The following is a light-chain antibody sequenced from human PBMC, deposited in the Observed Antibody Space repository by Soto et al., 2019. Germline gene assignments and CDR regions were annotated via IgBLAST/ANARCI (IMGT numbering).Light chain of an antibody. V-gene: IGLV2-14*01. CDR3: SSYTSSGTLVL. J-gene: IGLJ2*01. CDR1: SSDVGDHNY. CDR2: DVS. Sequence: QSALTQPASVSGSPGQSITISCTGTSSDVGDHNYVSWYQQHPGKAPKLMIYDVSNRPSGVSNRFSGSKSGNTASLTISGLQAEDEGDYYCSSYTSSGTLVLFGGGTKLTVL.